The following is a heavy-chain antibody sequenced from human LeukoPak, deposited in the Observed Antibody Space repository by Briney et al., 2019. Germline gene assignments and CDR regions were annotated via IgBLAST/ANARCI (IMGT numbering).Heavy chain of an antibody. D-gene: IGHD3-22*01. CDR2: IIPIFGTA. CDR3: ASGGYYYDSSGYYSIDY. V-gene: IGHV1-69*13. J-gene: IGHJ4*02. CDR1: GGTFSSYA. Sequence: SVKVSCKASGGTFSSYAISWVRQAPGQGLEWMGGIIPIFGTANYAQKFQGRVTITADESTSTAYMELSSLRSEVTAVYYCASGGYYYDSSGYYSIDYWGQGTLVTVSS.